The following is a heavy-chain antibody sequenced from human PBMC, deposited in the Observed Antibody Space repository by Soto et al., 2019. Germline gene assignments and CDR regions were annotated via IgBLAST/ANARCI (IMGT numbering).Heavy chain of an antibody. CDR2: ISGGGRGT. Sequence: EVQLLESGGDLVQPGGSLRLSCAASGFTFSTYAMSWVRQAPGKGLEWVSTISGGGRGTDYADSVKGRFTISRVNSDNTVYLQMNILRVEATAAYYCAKRRGQTITTIYYGMDVWGQGTTVTFSS. J-gene: IGHJ6*02. CDR3: AKRRGQTITTIYYGMDV. CDR1: GFTFSTYA. V-gene: IGHV3-23*01. D-gene: IGHD1-20*01.